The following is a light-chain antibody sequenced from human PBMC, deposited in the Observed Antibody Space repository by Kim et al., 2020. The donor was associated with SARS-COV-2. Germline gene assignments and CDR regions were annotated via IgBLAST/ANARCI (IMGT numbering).Light chain of an antibody. Sequence: ASVKLTCSLSSGHSSYDIAWHQQQQKKGPRYLMKVNSDGSHSKGDGIPDRFSGSSSGAERYLTISSLQSEDEADYYCQTWGTGIRVFGGGTQLTVL. CDR3: QTWGTGIRV. V-gene: IGLV4-69*01. CDR1: SGHSSYD. CDR2: VNSDGSH. J-gene: IGLJ3*02.